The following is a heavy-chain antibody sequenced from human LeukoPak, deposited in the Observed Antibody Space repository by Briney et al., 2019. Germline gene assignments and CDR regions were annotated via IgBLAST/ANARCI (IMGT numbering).Heavy chain of an antibody. CDR1: GYTFTDYY. CDR3: ASFRRDTSDVFDI. CDR2: INPNSGGT. Sequence: ASVKVSCKASGYTFTDYYMHWVRQAPGQGLEWMGRINPNSGGTNYAQKFQGRVTMTRDTSISTAYMELSGLRSDDTAVYYCASFRRDTSDVFDIWGQGTMVTVSS. J-gene: IGHJ3*02. D-gene: IGHD5-18*01. V-gene: IGHV1-2*06.